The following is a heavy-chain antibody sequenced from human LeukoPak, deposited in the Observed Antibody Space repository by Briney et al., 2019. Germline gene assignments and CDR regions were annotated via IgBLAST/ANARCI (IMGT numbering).Heavy chain of an antibody. CDR3: AKVSSPDIVVVTATFDY. CDR1: GFTFSSYA. D-gene: IGHD2-21*02. V-gene: IGHV3-23*01. CDR2: ISGSGSST. J-gene: IGHJ4*02. Sequence: PGGSLRLSCAASGFTFSSYAMSWVRQAPGKGLEWVSGISGSGSSTYYADSVKGRFAISRDNSKNTLYLQMNSLRAEDTAVYYCAKVSSPDIVVVTATFDYWGQGTLVTVSS.